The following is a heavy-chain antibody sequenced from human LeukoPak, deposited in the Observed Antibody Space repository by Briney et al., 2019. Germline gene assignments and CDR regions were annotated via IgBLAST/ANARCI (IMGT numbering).Heavy chain of an antibody. CDR1: GFTFSSYA. CDR3: ARYSSSSLDY. Sequence: GGSLRLSCAASGFTFSSYAMHWVRQAPGKGLEWVAVISYDGSNKYYADSVKGQFTISRDNSKNTLYLQMNSLRAEDTAVYYCARYSSSSLDYWGQGTLVTVSS. CDR2: ISYDGSNK. V-gene: IGHV3-30-3*01. J-gene: IGHJ4*02. D-gene: IGHD6-6*01.